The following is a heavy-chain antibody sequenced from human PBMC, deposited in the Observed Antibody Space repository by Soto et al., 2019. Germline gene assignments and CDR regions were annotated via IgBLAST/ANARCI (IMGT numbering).Heavy chain of an antibody. Sequence: GGSLRLSCAASGFTFSSYAMSWVRQAPGKGLEWVSAISGSGGSTYYADSVKGRFTISRDNSKNTLYLQMNSLRAEDTAVYYCAKGRTSCSGGSCYYWLGAFDIWGQGTMVTVSS. CDR1: GFTFSSYA. J-gene: IGHJ3*02. V-gene: IGHV3-23*01. CDR2: ISGSGGST. D-gene: IGHD2-15*01. CDR3: AKGRTSCSGGSCYYWLGAFDI.